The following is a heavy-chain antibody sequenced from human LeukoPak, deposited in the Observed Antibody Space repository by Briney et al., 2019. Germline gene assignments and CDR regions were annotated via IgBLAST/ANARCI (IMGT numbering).Heavy chain of an antibody. CDR1: GGSISSSSYY. Sequence: PSETLSLTCTVSGGSISSSSYYWGWIRQPPGKGLEWIGSIYYSGSTYYNPSLKSRVTISVDTSKNQFSLKLSSVTAADTAVYYCARRSPPYSSGSHEGYYWGQGTLVTVSS. CDR2: IYYSGST. CDR3: ARRSPPYSSGSHEGYY. D-gene: IGHD3-22*01. V-gene: IGHV4-39*01. J-gene: IGHJ4*02.